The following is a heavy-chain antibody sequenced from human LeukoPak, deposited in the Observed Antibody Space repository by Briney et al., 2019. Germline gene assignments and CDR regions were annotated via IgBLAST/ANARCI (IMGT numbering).Heavy chain of an antibody. CDR2: INHSGST. CDR1: GGSFSGYY. V-gene: IGHV4-34*01. D-gene: IGHD2-2*01. Sequence: PSETLSLTCAVYGGSFSGYYWSWIRQPPGKGLEWIGEINHSGSTNYNPSLKSRVTISVDRSKNQFSLKLSSVTAADTAVYYCARERGYCSSTSCYRLFDYWGQGTLVTVSS. J-gene: IGHJ4*02. CDR3: ARERGYCSSTSCYRLFDY.